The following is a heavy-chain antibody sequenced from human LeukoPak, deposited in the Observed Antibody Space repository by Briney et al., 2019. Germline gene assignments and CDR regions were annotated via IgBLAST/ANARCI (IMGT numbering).Heavy chain of an antibody. Sequence: ASVKVSCKASGGTFSNYAISWVRQAPGQGLEWMGWINPNSGGTNYAQKFQGRVTMTRDTSISTAYMELSRLRSDDTAVYYCARGLGDYGDFRFDPWGQGTLVTVSS. CDR2: INPNSGGT. D-gene: IGHD4-17*01. V-gene: IGHV1-2*02. CDR3: ARGLGDYGDFRFDP. CDR1: GGTFSNYA. J-gene: IGHJ5*02.